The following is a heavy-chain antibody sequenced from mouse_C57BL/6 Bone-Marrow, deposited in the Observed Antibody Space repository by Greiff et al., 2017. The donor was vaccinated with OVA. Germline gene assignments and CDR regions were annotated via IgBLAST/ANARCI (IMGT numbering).Heavy chain of an antibody. CDR1: GYTFTSYT. CDR2: INPSSGYT. Sequence: VQLMQSGADLARPGASVKMSCKASGYTFTSYTMHWVKQRPGQGLEWIGYINPSSGYTKYNQKFKDKATLTADKSSRTAYMQLSSLTSEDSAVYYCARRAGSPYFDYWGQGTTLTVSS. CDR3: ARRAGSPYFDY. V-gene: IGHV1-4*01. J-gene: IGHJ2*01. D-gene: IGHD1-1*01.